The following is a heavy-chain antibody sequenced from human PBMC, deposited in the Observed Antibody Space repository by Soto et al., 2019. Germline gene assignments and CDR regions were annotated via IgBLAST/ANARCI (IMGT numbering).Heavy chain of an antibody. J-gene: IGHJ4*02. V-gene: IGHV4-39*01. D-gene: IGHD3-3*01. Sequence: SETLSLTCTVSGGSISSSSYYWGWIRQPPGKGLEWIGSIYYSGSTYYNPSLKSRVTISVDTSKNQFSLKLSSVTAADTAVYYCARHGGPVRFLEWGIDYWGQGTLVTVSS. CDR1: GGSISSSSYY. CDR3: ARHGGPVRFLEWGIDY. CDR2: IYYSGST.